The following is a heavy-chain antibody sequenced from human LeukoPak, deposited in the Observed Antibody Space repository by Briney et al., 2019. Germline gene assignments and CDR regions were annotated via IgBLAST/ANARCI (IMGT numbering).Heavy chain of an antibody. V-gene: IGHV4-61*02. CDR2: IYTSGST. CDR3: AREQGGFSYYCDSSGYYL. Sequence: SQTLSLTCTVSGGSISCGSYYWSWIRQPAGKGLEWIGRIYTSGSTNYNPSLKSRVTISVDTSKNQFSLKLSSVTAADTAVYYCAREQGGFSYYCDSSGYYLWGQGTLVTVSS. CDR1: GGSISCGSYY. D-gene: IGHD3-22*01. J-gene: IGHJ5*02.